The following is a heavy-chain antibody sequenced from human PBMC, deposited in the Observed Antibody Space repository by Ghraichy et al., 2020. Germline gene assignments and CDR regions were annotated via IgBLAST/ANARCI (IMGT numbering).Heavy chain of an antibody. J-gene: IGHJ4*02. D-gene: IGHD6-13*01. Sequence: GESLNISCSASGFTFSSYAMHWVRQAPGKGLEYVSAISSNGGSTYYADSVKGRFTISRDNSKNTLYLQMSSLRAEDTAVYYCVKDLPGRWIAAAGTEGLDYWGQGTLVTVSS. CDR2: ISSNGGST. CDR1: GFTFSSYA. V-gene: IGHV3-64D*06. CDR3: VKDLPGRWIAAAGTEGLDY.